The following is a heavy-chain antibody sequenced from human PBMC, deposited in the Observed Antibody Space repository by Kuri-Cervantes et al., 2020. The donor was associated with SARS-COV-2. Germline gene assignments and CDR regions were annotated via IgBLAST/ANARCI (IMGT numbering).Heavy chain of an antibody. CDR1: GFTFNNSA. J-gene: IGHJ6*02. D-gene: IGHD3-10*01. CDR2: IRYDGSNK. V-gene: IGHV3-30*02. Sequence: GESLKIYCAASGFTFNNSAMYWVRQAPGKGLEWVAFIRYDGSNKYYADSVKGRFTISRDNSKNTLYLQMNSLRAEDTAVYYCAKDGAIWFGELLLEGVYYGMDVWGQGTTVTVSS. CDR3: AKDGAIWFGELLLEGVYYGMDV.